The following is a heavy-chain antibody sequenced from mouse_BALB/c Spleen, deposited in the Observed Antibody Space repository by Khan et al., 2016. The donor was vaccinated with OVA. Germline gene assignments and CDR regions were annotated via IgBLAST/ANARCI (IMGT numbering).Heavy chain of an antibody. D-gene: IGHD2-10*01. Sequence: QVRLQQSGAELVKPGTSVKLSCKASGYTFTNYWVHWVRQRPGQGLEWIGEIYPGDGRTIYNETFKHKSTLTVDRSSSTAYMQLRSLTSDDSAVYYCARNAYSGNYFDSWGPGTTLTVSS. CDR3: ARNAYSGNYFDS. J-gene: IGHJ2*01. V-gene: IGHV1S81*02. CDR1: GYTFTNYW. CDR2: IYPGDGRT.